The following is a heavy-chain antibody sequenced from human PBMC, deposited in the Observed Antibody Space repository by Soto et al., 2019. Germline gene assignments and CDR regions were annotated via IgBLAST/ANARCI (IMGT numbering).Heavy chain of an antibody. V-gene: IGHV3-21*01. CDR1: TFSLYS. D-gene: IGHD1-26*01. Sequence: EVQVVESGGGLVKPGGSLTLSCDFTFSLYSMNWVRQAPGKGLEWVASISSGAAYIKYADSVQGRFTISRDNAKSSVSLQSTSLRVEDTAVYFCTSDEGGSYYSWFHPWGQGTQVTVSA. CDR3: TSDEGGSYYSWFHP. CDR2: ISSGAAYI. J-gene: IGHJ5*02.